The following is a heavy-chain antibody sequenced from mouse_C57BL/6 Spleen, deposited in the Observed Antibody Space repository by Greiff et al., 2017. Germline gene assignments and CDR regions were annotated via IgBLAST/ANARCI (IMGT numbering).Heavy chain of an antibody. V-gene: IGHV1-64*01. CDR3: ARSSVVAKGDY. CDR1: GYTFLSYW. CDR2: IYPNSGST. J-gene: IGHJ2*01. D-gene: IGHD1-1*01. Sequence: QVQLQQSGAELVKPGASVKLFCTASGYTFLSYWLHWVKQRPGQGLEWIGKIYPNSGSTNYNAKFKSKATLTVDKSSSTAYMQLSSLTSEDSAVYYCARSSVVAKGDYWGQGTTLTVSS.